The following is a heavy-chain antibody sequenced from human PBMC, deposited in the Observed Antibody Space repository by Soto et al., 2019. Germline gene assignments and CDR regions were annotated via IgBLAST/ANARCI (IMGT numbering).Heavy chain of an antibody. Sequence: GGSLRLSCSASGFTFDDYAMHWVRQAPGKGLEWVSGISWNSGSIGYADSVKGRFTISRDNAKNSLYLQMNSLRAEDTALYYCAKDIASTSFYYMDVWGKGTTVTVSS. V-gene: IGHV3-9*01. CDR2: ISWNSGSI. J-gene: IGHJ6*03. CDR3: AKDIASTSFYYMDV. D-gene: IGHD2-2*01. CDR1: GFTFDDYA.